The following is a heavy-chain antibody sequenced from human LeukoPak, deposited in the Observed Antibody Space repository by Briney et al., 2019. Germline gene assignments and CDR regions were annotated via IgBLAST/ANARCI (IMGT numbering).Heavy chain of an antibody. D-gene: IGHD2-21*02. CDR1: GGSISSGSYY. CDR2: IYTSGST. Sequence: PSETLSLTCTVSGGSISSGSYYWSWIRQPAGKGLEWIGRIYTSGSTNYNPSLKSRVTISVDTSKNQFSLKLSSVTAADTAEYYCAREGVVVTAIDYWGQGTLVTVSS. J-gene: IGHJ4*02. CDR3: AREGVVVTAIDY. V-gene: IGHV4-61*02.